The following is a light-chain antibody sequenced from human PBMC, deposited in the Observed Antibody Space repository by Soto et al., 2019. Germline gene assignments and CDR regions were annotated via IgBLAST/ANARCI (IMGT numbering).Light chain of an antibody. CDR1: SSDVGGYNY. Sequence: QSALTQPPSASGSPGQSVTISCTGTSSDVGGYNYVSWYQQHPGKAPKLMMYEVSQRPSGVPDRFSGSKSGNTASLTVSGLQAEDEADYYCSSYAGSNNYVFGTGTKVTVL. CDR3: SSYAGSNNYV. CDR2: EVS. J-gene: IGLJ1*01. V-gene: IGLV2-8*01.